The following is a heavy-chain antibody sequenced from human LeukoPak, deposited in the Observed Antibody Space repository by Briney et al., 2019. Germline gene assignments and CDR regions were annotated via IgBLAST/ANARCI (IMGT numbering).Heavy chain of an antibody. Sequence: ASVKVSCKASGYTFTGYYMHWVRQAPGQGLEWMGWMNPNSGNTGYAQKFQGRVTMTRNTSISTAYMELSSLRSEDTAVYYCARAHDYEDYWGQGTLVTVSS. D-gene: IGHD4-17*01. V-gene: IGHV1-8*02. J-gene: IGHJ4*02. CDR2: MNPNSGNT. CDR3: ARAHDYEDY. CDR1: GYTFTGYY.